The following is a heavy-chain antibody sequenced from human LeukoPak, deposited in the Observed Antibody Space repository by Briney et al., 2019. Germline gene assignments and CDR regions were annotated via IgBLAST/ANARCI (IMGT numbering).Heavy chain of an antibody. CDR2: ISSSSSYI. J-gene: IGHJ3*02. V-gene: IGHV3-21*01. CDR1: GFTLSSYS. Sequence: GGSLRLSCAASGFTLSSYSMNWVRQAPGKGLEWVSSISSSSSYIYYADSVKGRFTISRDNAKNSLYLQMNSLRAEDTAVYYCASDLYDFWSGYYTGAFDIWGQGTMVTVSS. D-gene: IGHD3-3*01. CDR3: ASDLYDFWSGYYTGAFDI.